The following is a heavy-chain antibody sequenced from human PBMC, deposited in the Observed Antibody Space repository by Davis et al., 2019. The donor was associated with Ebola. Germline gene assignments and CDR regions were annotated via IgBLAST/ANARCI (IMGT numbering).Heavy chain of an antibody. CDR1: GGSISSYY. V-gene: IGHV4-34*01. Sequence: SETLSLTCTVSGGSISSYYWSWIRQPPGKGLEWIGEINHSGSTNYNPSLKSRVAISVDTSKNQFSLKLSSVTAADTAVYYCASPNSSGYLAFDIWGQGTMVTVSS. J-gene: IGHJ3*02. CDR2: INHSGST. D-gene: IGHD3-22*01. CDR3: ASPNSSGYLAFDI.